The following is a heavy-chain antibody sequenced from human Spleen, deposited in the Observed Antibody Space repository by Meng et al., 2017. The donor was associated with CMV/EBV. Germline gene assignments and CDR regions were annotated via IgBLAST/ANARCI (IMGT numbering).Heavy chain of an antibody. J-gene: IGHJ4*02. CDR3: AKCYDFWSWDYYFDY. D-gene: IGHD3-3*01. CDR2: IGYDGVFK. V-gene: IGHV3-30*18. Sequence: GGSLRLSCEASGFTFNAYPMAWVRQAPGKGLEWVAVIGYDGVFKFHADSVKGRFTISRDDSKNTLYPQMDSLRAEDTAVYYCAKCYDFWSWDYYFDYWGQGTLVTVSS. CDR1: GFTFNAYP.